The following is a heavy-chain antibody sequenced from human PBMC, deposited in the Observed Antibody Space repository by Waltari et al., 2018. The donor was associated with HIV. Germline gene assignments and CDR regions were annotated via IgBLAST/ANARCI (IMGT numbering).Heavy chain of an antibody. Sequence: QLQESGPGLVKPSETLSLTCTVPGGPISSSSFFWGWIRQAPGKGLEWIGSVYHTGNTFYNPSLKSRVSMFIDRATNQFSLRLTSVTAADTGIYYCARQPSAWDIWGQGMLVSVSS. CDR1: GGPISSSSFF. D-gene: IGHD1-26*01. CDR2: VYHTGNT. V-gene: IGHV4-39*01. J-gene: IGHJ4*02. CDR3: ARQPSAWDI.